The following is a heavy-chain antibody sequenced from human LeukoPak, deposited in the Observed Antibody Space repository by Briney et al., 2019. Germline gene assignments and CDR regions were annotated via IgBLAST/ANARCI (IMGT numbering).Heavy chain of an antibody. CDR2: MNPNSGNT. D-gene: IGHD3-3*01. Sequence: GASVKVSCKASGYTFTSYDINWVRQATGQGLEWMGWMNPNSGNTGYAQKFQGRVTITRNTSISTAYMELSSLRSEDTAVYYCARGPLLVECLSSRYYYYYYMDVWGKGTTVTVS. CDR1: GYTFTSYD. J-gene: IGHJ6*03. CDR3: ARGPLLVECLSSRYYYYYYMDV. V-gene: IGHV1-8*03.